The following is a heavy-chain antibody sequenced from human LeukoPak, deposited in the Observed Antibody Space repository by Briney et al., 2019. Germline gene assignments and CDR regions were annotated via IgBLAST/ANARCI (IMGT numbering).Heavy chain of an antibody. Sequence: GASVKVSCKASGYTFTSYGISWVRQAPGQGLEWMGWMNPNSGNTGYAQKFQGRVTITRNTSISTAYMELSSLRSEDTAVYYCARERTDYYYMDVWGKGTTVTVSS. CDR2: MNPNSGNT. CDR1: GYTFTSYG. J-gene: IGHJ6*03. V-gene: IGHV1-8*03. CDR3: ARERTDYYYMDV. D-gene: IGHD4-17*01.